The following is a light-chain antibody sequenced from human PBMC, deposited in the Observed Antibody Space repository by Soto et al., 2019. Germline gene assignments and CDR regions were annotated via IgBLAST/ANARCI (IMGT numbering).Light chain of an antibody. CDR1: QGIGNS. J-gene: IGKJ5*01. Sequence: DIQMPQSPPSLSASVGDRVTITCRASQGIGNSLAWYQQKPGTVPKLLIYSASTLQSGVPSRFSGSGSGTDFTLTISSLQPEDVAAYYCQKYNTVPATFGQGTRLDIK. CDR2: SAS. CDR3: QKYNTVPAT. V-gene: IGKV1-27*01.